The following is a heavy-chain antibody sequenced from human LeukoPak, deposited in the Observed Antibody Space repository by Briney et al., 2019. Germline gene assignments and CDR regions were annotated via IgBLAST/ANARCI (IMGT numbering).Heavy chain of an antibody. Sequence: PGGSLRLSCAASGFTFSSYAIHWVRQAPGKGLEWVAVISYDGSNKYYADSVKGRFTISRDNSKNTLYLQMNSLRAEDTAVYYCARDLVAAAGTAPWGQGTLVTVSS. CDR2: ISYDGSNK. D-gene: IGHD6-13*01. J-gene: IGHJ5*02. CDR3: ARDLVAAAGTAP. CDR1: GFTFSSYA. V-gene: IGHV3-30*04.